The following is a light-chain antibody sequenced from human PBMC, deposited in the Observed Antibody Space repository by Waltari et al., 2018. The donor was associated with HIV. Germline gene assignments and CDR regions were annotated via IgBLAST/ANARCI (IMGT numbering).Light chain of an antibody. Sequence: QPVLTQPPSVSAAPGRSVTITCSGSTSNIETNYVSWYQQIPGTAPKLPIYDNNKRPSGIPERFSGSKSAPSATLGITGLQTGDEAEYFCGTWDSSLNTPVFGGGSRLTVL. CDR2: DNN. V-gene: IGLV1-51*01. CDR1: TSNIETNY. CDR3: GTWDSSLNTPV. J-gene: IGLJ2*01.